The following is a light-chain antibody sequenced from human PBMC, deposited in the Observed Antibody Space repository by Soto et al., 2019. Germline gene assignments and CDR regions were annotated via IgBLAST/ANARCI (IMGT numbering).Light chain of an antibody. Sequence: EIVFTQSPATLSLSPGARATLSCRASQSVSSYLAWYQQKPCQAPRLLIYDASNRATGIPARFSGSGSGTDFTLTISSLEPEDFAVSYCQQRSNWPLTFGGGTKVDIK. CDR2: DAS. CDR3: QQRSNWPLT. J-gene: IGKJ4*01. CDR1: QSVSSY. V-gene: IGKV3-11*01.